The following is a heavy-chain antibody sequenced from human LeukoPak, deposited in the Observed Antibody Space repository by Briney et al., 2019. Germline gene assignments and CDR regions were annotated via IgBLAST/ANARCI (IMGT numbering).Heavy chain of an antibody. Sequence: PGGSLRLSCAASGFTVSNNYMSWVRQAPGKGLEWVSVIYTGGTTYYADSVQGRFTISRDNAKNSLYLQMNSLRAEDTAVYYCARVNPTSSGFYAYWGQGTLVTVSS. CDR1: GFTVSNNY. CDR2: IYTGGTT. D-gene: IGHD3-22*01. J-gene: IGHJ4*02. V-gene: IGHV3-66*01. CDR3: ARVNPTSSGFYAY.